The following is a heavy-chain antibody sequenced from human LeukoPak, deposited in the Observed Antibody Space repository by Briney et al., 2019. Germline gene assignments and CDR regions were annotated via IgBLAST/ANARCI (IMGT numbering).Heavy chain of an antibody. V-gene: IGHV4-39*02. J-gene: IGHJ4*02. CDR2: IYYSGST. CDR3: ARGRIVPAATHFDY. Sequence: SETLSLTCTVSGGSISGSSYYWGWIRQPPGKGLEWIGSIYYSGSTYYNPSLKSRVTISVDTSKNQFSLKLSSVTAADTAVYYCARGRIVPAATHFDYWGQGTLVTVSS. CDR1: GGSISGSSYY. D-gene: IGHD2-2*01.